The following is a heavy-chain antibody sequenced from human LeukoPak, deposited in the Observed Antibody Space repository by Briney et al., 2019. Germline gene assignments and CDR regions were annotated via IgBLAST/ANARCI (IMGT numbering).Heavy chain of an antibody. Sequence: SETLSLTCTVSGGSISSYYWSWIRQPPGKGLEWIGYIYYSGSTNYNPSLKSRVTISVDTSKNQFSLKLSSVTAADTAVYYFSSSKPAVLRYFDWLLHFDYWGQGTLVTVSS. J-gene: IGHJ4*02. CDR2: IYYSGST. V-gene: IGHV4-59*01. CDR1: GGSISSYY. D-gene: IGHD3-9*01. CDR3: SSSKPAVLRYFDWLLHFDY.